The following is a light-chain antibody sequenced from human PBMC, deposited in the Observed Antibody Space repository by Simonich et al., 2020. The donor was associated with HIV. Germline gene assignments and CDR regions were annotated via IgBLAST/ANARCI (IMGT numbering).Light chain of an antibody. Sequence: QSVLTQPPSVSGAPGQRVTISCTGSSSNIGAGYDVHWYQQLPGKAPKLLIYGNSNLPSGVPDRFSGSKSGTSASLAITVLQAKDEADYYCQSYDSSLSGVVFGGGTKLTVL. CDR1: SSNIGAGYD. V-gene: IGLV1-40*01. CDR3: QSYDSSLSGVV. J-gene: IGLJ2*01. CDR2: GNS.